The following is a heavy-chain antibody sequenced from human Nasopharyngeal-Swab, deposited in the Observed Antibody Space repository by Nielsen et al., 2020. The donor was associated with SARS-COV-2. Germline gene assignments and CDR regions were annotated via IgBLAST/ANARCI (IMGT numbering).Heavy chain of an antibody. J-gene: IGHJ6*02. CDR2: INPNSGGT. Sequence: ASVKVSCKASGYTFTGYYMHWVRQAPGQGLEWMGRINPNSGGTNYAQKFRGRVTMTRDTSISTAYMELSRLRSDDTAVYYCARSITMVRGVPKPSYGMDVWGQGTTVTVSS. D-gene: IGHD3-10*01. CDR3: ARSITMVRGVPKPSYGMDV. CDR1: GYTFTGYY. V-gene: IGHV1-2*06.